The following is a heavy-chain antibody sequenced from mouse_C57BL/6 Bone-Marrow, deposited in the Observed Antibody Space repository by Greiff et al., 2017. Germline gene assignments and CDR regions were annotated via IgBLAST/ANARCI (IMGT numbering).Heavy chain of an antibody. CDR1: GYTFTSYD. CDR2: IYPRGGST. V-gene: IGHV1-85*01. J-gene: IGHJ1*03. D-gene: IGHD1-1*01. Sequence: QVQLQQSGPELVKPGASVKLSCKASGYTFTSYDINWVKQRPGRGLEWIGWIYPRGGSTKYNEKFKGKATLTVDTSSSTAYMALHSLPSEDSAVYFCARLEFDGSSGDWYFDVWGTGTTVTVSS. CDR3: ARLEFDGSSGDWYFDV.